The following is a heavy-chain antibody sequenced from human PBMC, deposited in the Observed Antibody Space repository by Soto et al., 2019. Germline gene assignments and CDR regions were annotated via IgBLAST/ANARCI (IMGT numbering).Heavy chain of an antibody. CDR2: ISYDGINR. J-gene: IGHJ6*02. Sequence: GGSLRLSCAVSGFSFNTFAMHWVRQAPGKGLEWVAVISYDGINRYHADSVKGRFTISRDNSRNTLYLQMNSLRPEDTAVYYCARDGESMRFRTGTTSYSGLDVWGQGTTVTVSS. V-gene: IGHV3-30-3*01. CDR1: GFSFNTFA. D-gene: IGHD1-1*01. CDR3: ARDGESMRFRTGTTSYSGLDV.